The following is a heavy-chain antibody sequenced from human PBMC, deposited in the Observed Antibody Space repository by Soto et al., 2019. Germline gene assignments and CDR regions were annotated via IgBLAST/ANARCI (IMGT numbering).Heavy chain of an antibody. CDR1: GFTFSSYA. V-gene: IGHV3-30-3*01. Sequence: GGSLRLSCAASGFTFSSYAMHWVRQAPGKGLEWVAVISYDGSNKYYADSVKGRFTISRDNSKNTLYLQMNSLGAEDTAVYYCARVNGAASYDYDAHWRHGPFVTVSS. CDR2: ISYDGSNK. CDR3: ARVNGAASYDYDAH. J-gene: IGHJ4*01. D-gene: IGHD5-12*01.